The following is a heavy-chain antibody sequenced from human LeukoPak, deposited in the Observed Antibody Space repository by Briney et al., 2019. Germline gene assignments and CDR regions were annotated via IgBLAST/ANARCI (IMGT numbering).Heavy chain of an antibody. Sequence: EASVKVSCKASGYTFTSYDINWVRQATGQGLEWMGWINPNFGGTDYAQRFQGRVTMTRDTSISTVYMELSRLRSDDTAVYYCARTPEDYGGNSTPDYWGQGTLVTVSS. CDR1: GYTFTSYD. V-gene: IGHV1-2*02. CDR3: ARTPEDYGGNSTPDY. CDR2: INPNFGGT. D-gene: IGHD4-23*01. J-gene: IGHJ4*02.